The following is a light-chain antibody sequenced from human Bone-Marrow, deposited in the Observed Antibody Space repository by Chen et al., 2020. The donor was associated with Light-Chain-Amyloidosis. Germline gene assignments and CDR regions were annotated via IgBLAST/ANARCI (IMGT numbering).Light chain of an antibody. Sequence: EIVLTQSPATLSLSPGERATLSCRASQNVFTYLAWYQQKPGQAPRLLIYDASNRATGIPARFSGSGSGTDFTLTISSLEPEDFAVYYCQQRSNWQTFGQGTKVEIK. V-gene: IGKV3-11*01. CDR3: QQRSNWQT. CDR2: DAS. CDR1: QNVFTY. J-gene: IGKJ1*01.